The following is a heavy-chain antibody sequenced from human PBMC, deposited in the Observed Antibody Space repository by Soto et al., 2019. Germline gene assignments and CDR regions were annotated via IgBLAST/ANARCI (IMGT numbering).Heavy chain of an antibody. D-gene: IGHD1-26*01. CDR2: ISSSGSNI. Sequence: PGGSLRLSCAASGFTFSDYDLSWIRQAPGKGLEWVSYISSSGSNIYYADSVKGRFTISRDNAKNSLYLQMNSLRAEDTAVYYCARLVSAAANDYWGQGALVTVSS. CDR1: GFTFSDYD. J-gene: IGHJ4*02. CDR3: ARLVSAAANDY. V-gene: IGHV3-11*04.